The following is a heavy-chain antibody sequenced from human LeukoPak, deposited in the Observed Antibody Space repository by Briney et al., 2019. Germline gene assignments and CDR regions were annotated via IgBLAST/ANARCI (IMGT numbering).Heavy chain of an antibody. CDR2: INPNSGGT. Sequence: WASVKVSCKASGYTFTGYYMHWVRQAPGQGLEWMGWINPNSGGTNYAQRFQGRVTMTRDTSISIAYMELSRLRSDDTAVHYCARDYYDSSGYRKGAFDIWGQGTMVTVSS. J-gene: IGHJ3*02. CDR1: GYTFTGYY. D-gene: IGHD3-22*01. V-gene: IGHV1-2*02. CDR3: ARDYYDSSGYRKGAFDI.